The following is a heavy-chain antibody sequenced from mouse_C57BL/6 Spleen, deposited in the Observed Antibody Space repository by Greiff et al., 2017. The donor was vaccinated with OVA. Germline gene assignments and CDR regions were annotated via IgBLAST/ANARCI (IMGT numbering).Heavy chain of an antibody. V-gene: IGHV1-5*01. CDR1: GYTFTSYW. D-gene: IGHD3-2*02. CDR3: TPTAQAPYAMDY. J-gene: IGHJ4*01. Sequence: VQLQQSGTVLARPGASVKMSCKTSGYTFTSYWMHWVKQRPGQGLEWIGAIYPGNSDTSYNQKFKGKAKLTAVTSASTAYMEHSSLTNEDSAVYYCTPTAQAPYAMDYWGQGTSVTGSS. CDR2: IYPGNSDT.